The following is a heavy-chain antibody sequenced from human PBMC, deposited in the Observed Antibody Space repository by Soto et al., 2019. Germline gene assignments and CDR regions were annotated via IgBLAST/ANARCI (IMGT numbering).Heavy chain of an antibody. CDR1: GFTFSNYP. Sequence: GGSLRLSCGASGFTFSNYPMSWVRQAPGKGLEWVAHITGSGGISYYADSVKGRFALSRDNSKNTLYVQMNSLRAEDTAVYYCAKGAPWMNETFDDWGQGTLVNVSS. D-gene: IGHD1-1*01. J-gene: IGHJ4*02. CDR3: AKGAPWMNETFDD. CDR2: ITGSGGIS. V-gene: IGHV3-23*01.